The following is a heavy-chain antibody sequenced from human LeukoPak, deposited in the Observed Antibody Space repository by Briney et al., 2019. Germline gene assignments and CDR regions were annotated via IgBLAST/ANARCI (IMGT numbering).Heavy chain of an antibody. CDR1: GGSISGYY. D-gene: IGHD2-21*02. CDR2: IYTGEST. Sequence: SETLSPTCTVSGGSISGYYWSWIRQPAGKGLEWIGRIYTGESTKYNPSLESRATLSVDTSKNQFSLRLSSVTATDTATYYCARYGDPNHYFDYWGQGILVTVSS. J-gene: IGHJ4*02. V-gene: IGHV4-4*07. CDR3: ARYGDPNHYFDY.